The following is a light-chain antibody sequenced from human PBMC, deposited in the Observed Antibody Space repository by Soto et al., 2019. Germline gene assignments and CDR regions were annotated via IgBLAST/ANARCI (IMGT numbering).Light chain of an antibody. CDR3: QQYDNLPPWT. CDR2: DAS. CDR1: RAIRNF. V-gene: IGKV1-33*01. J-gene: IGKJ1*01. Sequence: DIQMTQSQSSLFAPLEDKSTIISKRSRAIRNFLNWYQQKPGKAPKLLIYDASNLETGVPSRFSGSGSGTDFTFTISSLQPEDIATYYCQQYDNLPPWTFGQGTKVEIK.